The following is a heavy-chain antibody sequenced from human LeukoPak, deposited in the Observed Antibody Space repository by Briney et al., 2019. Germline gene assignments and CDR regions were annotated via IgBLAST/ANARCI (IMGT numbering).Heavy chain of an antibody. CDR3: ARRRYYDSSGYWYYFDY. CDR1: GDSISSYY. D-gene: IGHD3-22*01. J-gene: IGHJ4*02. CDR2: IYDSGST. Sequence: SETLSLTCTVSGDSISSYYWNWIRQPPGKGLEWIGFIYDSGSTNYNPSLRSRVTISLDTSKNQFSPRLSSVTAADTAVYYCARRRYYDSSGYWYYFDYWGQGTLVTVSS. V-gene: IGHV4-59*08.